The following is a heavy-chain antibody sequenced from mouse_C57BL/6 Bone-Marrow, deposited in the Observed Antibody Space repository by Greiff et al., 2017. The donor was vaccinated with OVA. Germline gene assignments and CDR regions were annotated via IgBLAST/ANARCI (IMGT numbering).Heavy chain of an antibody. CDR1: GYTFTSYW. CDR3: AREGFYDGSFAY. Sequence: QVQLQQSGAELVMPGASVKLSCKASGYTFTSYWMHWVKQRPGQGLEWIGEIDPSDSYTNYNQKFKGKSTLTVDKSSSTAYMQLSSLTSEDSAVYYCAREGFYDGSFAYWGQGTLVTVSA. D-gene: IGHD2-3*01. CDR2: IDPSDSYT. V-gene: IGHV1-69*01. J-gene: IGHJ3*01.